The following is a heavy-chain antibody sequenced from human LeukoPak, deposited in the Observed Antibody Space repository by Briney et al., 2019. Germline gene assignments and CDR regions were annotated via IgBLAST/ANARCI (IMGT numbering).Heavy chain of an antibody. CDR1: GFTFSSYA. CDR2: ISGSGGST. D-gene: IGHD3-22*01. J-gene: IGHJ4*02. V-gene: IGHV3-23*01. Sequence: GGPLRLSCAASGFTFSSYAMSWVRQAPGKGLEWVSAISGSGGSTYYADSVKGRFTISRDNSKNTLYLQMNSLRAEDTAVYYCAKAGVYYDSSGYYFWGQGTLVTVSS. CDR3: AKAGVYYDSSGYYF.